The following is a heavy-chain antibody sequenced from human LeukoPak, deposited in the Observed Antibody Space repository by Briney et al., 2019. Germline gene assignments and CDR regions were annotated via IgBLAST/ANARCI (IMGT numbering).Heavy chain of an antibody. CDR2: IKQDGSEK. J-gene: IGHJ4*02. CDR3: ARVRYFDWLSGEAFDY. D-gene: IGHD3-9*01. Sequence: GGSLRLSCAASGFTFSSYAMSWVRQAPGKGLEWVANIKQDGSEKYYVDSVKGRFTISRDNAKNSLYLQMNSLRAEDTAVYYCARVRYFDWLSGEAFDYWGQGTLVTVSS. V-gene: IGHV3-7*01. CDR1: GFTFSSYA.